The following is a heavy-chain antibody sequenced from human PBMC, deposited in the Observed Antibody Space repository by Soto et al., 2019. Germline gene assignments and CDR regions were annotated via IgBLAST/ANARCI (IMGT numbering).Heavy chain of an antibody. D-gene: IGHD3-3*01. CDR1: GFTVRSNY. J-gene: IGHJ6*02. CDR2: IYRAGKI. V-gene: IGHV3-53*01. CDR3: VTESGLVWRNYWLDQ. Sequence: GGSLRLSCAASGFTVRSNYMTWVRRAPGKGLEWVSVIYRAGKIYYADSVKGRFTTSIDNSPNTWFLQMNSLRAEDTAVYYCVTESGLVWRNYWLDQWCQETTDTISS.